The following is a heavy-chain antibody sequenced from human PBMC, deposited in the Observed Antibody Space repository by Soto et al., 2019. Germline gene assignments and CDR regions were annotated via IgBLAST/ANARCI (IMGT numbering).Heavy chain of an antibody. V-gene: IGHV3-23*01. CDR3: AKDLTSIKTFRGTIARGFDI. J-gene: IGHJ3*02. D-gene: IGHD3-10*01. Sequence: PGGSLRLSCAASGFTFSDYAMSWVRQAPGKGLEWVSAISASGITTYHADSVEGRFAISRDNPKNTLSLQMNSLRAEDTAVYFCAKDLTSIKTFRGTIARGFDIWGQGTMVTVSS. CDR1: GFTFSDYA. CDR2: ISASGITT.